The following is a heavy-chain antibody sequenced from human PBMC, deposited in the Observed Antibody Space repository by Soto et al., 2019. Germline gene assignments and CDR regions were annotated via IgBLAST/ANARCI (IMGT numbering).Heavy chain of an antibody. CDR3: ARDKDRPFDY. Sequence: SVKVSCKASGGTFSSYAISWVRQAPGQGLEWMGGIIPIFGTANYAQKLQGRVTMTTDTSTSTAYMELRSLRSDDTAVYYCARDKDRPFDYWGQGTLVTVSS. J-gene: IGHJ4*02. CDR1: GGTFSSYA. V-gene: IGHV1-69*05. CDR2: IIPIFGTA.